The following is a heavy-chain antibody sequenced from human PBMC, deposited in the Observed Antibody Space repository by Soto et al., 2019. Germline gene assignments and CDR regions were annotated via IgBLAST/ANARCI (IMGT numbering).Heavy chain of an antibody. CDR2: MNPNSGNT. Sequence: ASVKVSCKASGYTFTSYDINWVRQATGQGLEWMGWMNPNSGNTGYAQKFQGRVTMTRNTSISTAYMELSSLRSEDTAVYYCARVGAAAPYYYYGMDVWGQGTPVTVSS. V-gene: IGHV1-8*01. J-gene: IGHJ6*02. D-gene: IGHD6-25*01. CDR1: GYTFTSYD. CDR3: ARVGAAAPYYYYGMDV.